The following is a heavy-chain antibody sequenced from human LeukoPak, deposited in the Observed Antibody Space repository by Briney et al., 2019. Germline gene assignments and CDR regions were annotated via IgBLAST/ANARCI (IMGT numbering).Heavy chain of an antibody. CDR3: ARAGYNPNWFDP. CDR1: GGSISSYY. Sequence: KTSETLSLTCTVSGGSISSYYWSWIRQPPGKGLEWIGYIYYSGSTNYNPSLKSRVTISVDTSKNQFSLKLSSVTAADTAVYYCARAGYNPNWFDPWGQGTLVTVSS. D-gene: IGHD5-24*01. J-gene: IGHJ5*02. V-gene: IGHV4-59*01. CDR2: IYYSGST.